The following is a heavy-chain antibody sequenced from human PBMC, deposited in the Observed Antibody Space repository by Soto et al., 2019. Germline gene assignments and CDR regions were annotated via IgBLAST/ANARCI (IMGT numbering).Heavy chain of an antibody. J-gene: IGHJ6*02. Sequence: QVQLVESGGGVVQPGRSLRLSCAASGFTFSSYGMHWVRQAPGKGLEWVAVIWYDGSNKYYADSVKGRFTISRDNSKNTLYLQMNSLRAEDTAVYYCARDLAYYYDSSGPYYVMDVWGQGTTVTVAS. CDR1: GFTFSSYG. CDR2: IWYDGSNK. V-gene: IGHV3-33*01. CDR3: ARDLAYYYDSSGPYYVMDV. D-gene: IGHD3-22*01.